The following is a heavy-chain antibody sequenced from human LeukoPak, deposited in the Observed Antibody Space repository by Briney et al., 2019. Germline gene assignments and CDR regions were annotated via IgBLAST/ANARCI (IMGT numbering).Heavy chain of an antibody. CDR1: GFTVSSNY. CDR3: ARGLPLPSATYSSGWYWRYNWSDP. Sequence: GGSLRLSRAASGFTVSSNYMSCVRQAPGKGLEWVSVIYSGGSTYYADSVKGRFTISRDNSKNTLYLQMNSLRAEDTAVYYCARGLPLPSATYSSGWYWRYNWSDPWGQRTLVTVSS. J-gene: IGHJ5*02. V-gene: IGHV3-53*01. CDR2: IYSGGST. D-gene: IGHD6-19*01.